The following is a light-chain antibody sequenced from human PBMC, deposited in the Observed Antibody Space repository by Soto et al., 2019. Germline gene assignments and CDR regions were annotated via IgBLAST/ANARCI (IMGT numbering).Light chain of an antibody. CDR1: QSVSSN. Sequence: EIVMTQSPATLSVSPGERDTLSCRASQSVSSNFAWYQQKPGQAPRLLIYGASTRATGIPARFSGSGSGTEFTLTISSLQSEDFAVYYCQQYNNWPPVTFGQGTKVEIK. V-gene: IGKV3-15*01. CDR3: QQYNNWPPVT. J-gene: IGKJ1*01. CDR2: GAS.